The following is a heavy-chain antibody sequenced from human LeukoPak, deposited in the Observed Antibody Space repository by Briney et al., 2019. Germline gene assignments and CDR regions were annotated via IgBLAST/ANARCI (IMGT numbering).Heavy chain of an antibody. J-gene: IGHJ4*02. CDR1: GYTFTSYG. D-gene: IGHD6-13*01. V-gene: IGHV1-18*01. CDR3: ARGTKWTSIRSSWYD. CDR2: ISAYNGNT. Sequence: ASVKVSCKASGYTFTSYGISWVRQAPGQGLEWMGWISAYNGNTNYAQKLQGRVTMTTDTSTSTAYMELRSLRSDDTAVYYCARGTKWTSIRSSWYDWGQGTLVTVSS.